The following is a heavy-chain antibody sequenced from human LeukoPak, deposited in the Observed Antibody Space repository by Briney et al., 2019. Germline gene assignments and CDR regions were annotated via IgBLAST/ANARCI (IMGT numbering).Heavy chain of an antibody. V-gene: IGHV4-59*08. J-gene: IGHJ4*02. Sequence: PSETLSLTCSVSGGSISDYYWSWIRQSPGKGLEWVAYIHYTGTTNYNPSLKNRVTMSLDTSGNRFSLKLSSVTAADTALYFCAGLYSDRSGYWSDYFDFWGQGSLVTVSS. CDR1: GGSISDYY. CDR3: AGLYSDRSGYWSDYFDF. D-gene: IGHD3-22*01. CDR2: IHYTGTT.